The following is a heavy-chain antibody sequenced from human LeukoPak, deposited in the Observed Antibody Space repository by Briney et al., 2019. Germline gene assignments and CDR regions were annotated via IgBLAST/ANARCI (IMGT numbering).Heavy chain of an antibody. CDR3: AKGLKYYYDSSPSPGMY. D-gene: IGHD3-22*01. CDR1: GGSISSSSYY. Sequence: PSETLSLTCTVSGGSISSSSYYWGWIRQPPGKGLEWIGSIYYSGSTYYNPSLKSRVTISVDTSKNQFSLKLSSVTAADTAVYYCAKGLKYYYDSSPSPGMYWGQGTLVTVSS. J-gene: IGHJ4*02. CDR2: IYYSGST. V-gene: IGHV4-39*07.